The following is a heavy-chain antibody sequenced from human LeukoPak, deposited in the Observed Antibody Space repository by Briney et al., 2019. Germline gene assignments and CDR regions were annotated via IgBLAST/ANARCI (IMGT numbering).Heavy chain of an antibody. CDR1: GFTFDDYA. CDR3: AKDYFIAVAGTDY. D-gene: IGHD6-19*01. V-gene: IGHV3-9*01. J-gene: IGHJ4*02. CDR2: ISWNSGSI. Sequence: GGSLRLSCAASGFTFDDYAMHWVRQAPGKGLEWVSGISWNSGSIGYADSVKGRFTISRDNAKNSLYLQMNSLRAEDTALYYCAKDYFIAVAGTDYWGQGTLVTVSS.